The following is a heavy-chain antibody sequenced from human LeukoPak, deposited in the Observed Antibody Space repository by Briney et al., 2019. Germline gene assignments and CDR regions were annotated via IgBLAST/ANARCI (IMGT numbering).Heavy chain of an antibody. CDR2: FDPEDGET. V-gene: IGHV1-24*01. J-gene: IGHJ4*02. D-gene: IGHD6-19*01. CDR3: ATAPRFWQWLHTPLGY. Sequence: ASVKVSCKVSGYTLTELSMHWVRQAPGKGLEWMGGFDPEDGETIYAQKFQGRVTMTEDTSTDTAYMELSSLRSEDTAVYYCATAPRFWQWLHTPLGYWGQGTLVTVSS. CDR1: GYTLTELS.